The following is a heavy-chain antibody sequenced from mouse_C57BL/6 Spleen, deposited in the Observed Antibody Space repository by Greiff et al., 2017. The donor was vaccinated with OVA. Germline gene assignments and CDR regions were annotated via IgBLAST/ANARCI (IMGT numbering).Heavy chain of an antibody. Sequence: QVQLKESGPGLVQPSQSLSITCTASGFSLTSYGVHWVRQSPGKGLEWLGVICRGGSTDYNAAFIARLSISKDNTTGQVFFKMNRLQADDTAIYYCARTITTVVAPYAMDYWGQGTSVTVSS. J-gene: IGHJ4*01. CDR1: GFSLTSYG. D-gene: IGHD1-1*01. V-gene: IGHV2-2*01. CDR3: ARTITTVVAPYAMDY. CDR2: ICRGGST.